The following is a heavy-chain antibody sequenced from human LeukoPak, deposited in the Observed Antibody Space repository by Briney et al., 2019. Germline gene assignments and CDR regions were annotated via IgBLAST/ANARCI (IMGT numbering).Heavy chain of an antibody. CDR3: ASDTYYYDSLRWFDP. J-gene: IGHJ5*02. CDR1: GFTFSSSA. Sequence: GSLRLSCAASGFTFSSSAMSWVRQPPGKGLEWIGEIYHSGSTNYNPSLKSRVTISVDKSKNQFSLKLSSVTAADTAVYYCASDTYYYDSLRWFDPWGQGTLVTVSS. V-gene: IGHV4-4*02. D-gene: IGHD3-22*01. CDR2: IYHSGST.